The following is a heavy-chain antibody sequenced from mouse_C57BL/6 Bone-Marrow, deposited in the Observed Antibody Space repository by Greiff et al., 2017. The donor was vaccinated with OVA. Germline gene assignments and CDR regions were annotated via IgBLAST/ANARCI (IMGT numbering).Heavy chain of an antibody. V-gene: IGHV1-72*01. Sequence: VQLKQPGAELVKPGASVKLSCKASGYTFTSYWMHWVKQRPGRGLEWIGRIDPNSGGTKYNEKFKSKATLTVDKPSSTAYMQLSSLTSEDSAVYYCARSGYYGSPYWYFDVWGTGTTVTVSS. CDR2: IDPNSGGT. CDR1: GYTFTSYW. D-gene: IGHD1-1*01. J-gene: IGHJ1*03. CDR3: ARSGYYGSPYWYFDV.